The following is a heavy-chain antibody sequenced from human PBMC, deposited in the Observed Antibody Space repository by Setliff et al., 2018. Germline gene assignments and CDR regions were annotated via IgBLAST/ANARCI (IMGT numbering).Heavy chain of an antibody. Sequence: GGSLRLSCAASGFVFSTYDMNWVRQAPGKGLEWVSSISHSNTYIYYADSVKGRFTISRDNATNSLYLQMNSLRAEDTAVYYCARVGLSGTSGYYYYMDVWGKGTTVTVSS. D-gene: IGHD1-20*01. CDR2: ISHSNTYI. V-gene: IGHV3-21*01. J-gene: IGHJ6*03. CDR1: GFVFSTYD. CDR3: ARVGLSGTSGYYYYMDV.